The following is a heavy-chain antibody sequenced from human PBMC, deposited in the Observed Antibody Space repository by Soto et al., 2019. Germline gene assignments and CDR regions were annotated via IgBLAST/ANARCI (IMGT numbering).Heavy chain of an antibody. CDR2: ISYDGSNK. D-gene: IGHD6-13*01. CDR3: AGRYSSSYYYYGMDV. J-gene: IGHJ6*02. Sequence: QVQLVESGGGVVQPGRSLRLSCAASGFTFSSHAMHWVRQAPGKGLEWVAVISYDGSNKYYADSVKGRFTISRDNSKNTLYLQMNSLRAEDTAVYYCAGRYSSSYYYYGMDVWGQGTTVTVSS. CDR1: GFTFSSHA. V-gene: IGHV3-30-3*01.